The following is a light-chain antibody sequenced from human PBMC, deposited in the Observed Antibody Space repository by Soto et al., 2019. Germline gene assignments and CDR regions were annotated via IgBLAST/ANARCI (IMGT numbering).Light chain of an antibody. CDR1: QSISSH. CDR3: QQSYSTPYT. V-gene: IGKV1-39*01. J-gene: IGKJ2*01. Sequence: DLQMTQSPSSLSASVGDRVTITCRASQSISSHLNWYQQKAGKAPKLLIYAASSLQSGVPSRFSGSGSGTDFTLTISSLQPEDFATYYCQQSYSTPYTFGQGTRLEIK. CDR2: AAS.